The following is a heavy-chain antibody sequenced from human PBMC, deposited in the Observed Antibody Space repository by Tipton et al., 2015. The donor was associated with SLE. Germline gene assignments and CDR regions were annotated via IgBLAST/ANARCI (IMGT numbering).Heavy chain of an antibody. CDR3: ARHYAFTFDY. V-gene: IGHV4-59*08. CDR2: IFYSGTT. CDR1: GVSISSYY. J-gene: IGHJ4*02. D-gene: IGHD2-2*01. Sequence: TLSLTCTVSGVSISSYYWSWIRQPPGKGLEWIAFIFYSGTTSYNPSLKSRVTISGDTSKNQLSLKLSSVTAADTAVYYRARHYAFTFDYWGQGALVTVSS.